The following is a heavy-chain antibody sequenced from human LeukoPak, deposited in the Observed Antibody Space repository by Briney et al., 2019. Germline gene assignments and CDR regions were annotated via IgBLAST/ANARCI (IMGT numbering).Heavy chain of an antibody. CDR2: IWYDGSNK. D-gene: IGHD3-22*01. J-gene: IGHJ4*02. CDR1: GFTFSSYG. CDR3: AKDCYYDSSGYYGN. Sequence: PGGSLRLSCAASGFTFSSYGMHWVRQAPGKGLEWVAVIWYDGSNKYYADSVKGRFTISRDNSKNTLYLQMNSLRAEDTAVYYCAKDCYYDSSGYYGNWGQGTLVTVSS. V-gene: IGHV3-33*06.